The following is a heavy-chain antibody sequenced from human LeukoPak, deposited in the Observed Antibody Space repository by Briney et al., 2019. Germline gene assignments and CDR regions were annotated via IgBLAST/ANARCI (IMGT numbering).Heavy chain of an antibody. CDR1: GGSISSYY. Sequence: SETLSLTCTVSGGSISSYYWSWIRQPPGKGLEWIGYIYYSRSTNYNPSLKSRVTISVDTSKNQFSLKLSSVTAADTAVYYCASRRMCSSSWYYEDYWGQGTLVTVSS. CDR2: IYYSRST. CDR3: ASRRMCSSSWYYEDY. J-gene: IGHJ4*02. D-gene: IGHD6-13*01. V-gene: IGHV4-59*01.